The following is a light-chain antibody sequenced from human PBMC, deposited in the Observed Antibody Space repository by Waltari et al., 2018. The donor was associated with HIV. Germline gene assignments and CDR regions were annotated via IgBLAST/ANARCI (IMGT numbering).Light chain of an antibody. CDR2: GAS. J-gene: IGKJ4*01. Sequence: EIVLTQSPGTLCLSPGARATLSCRASQSITSTYLAWYQQKPGQAPRVVIHGASSRAIGIPDRFSGSGSGTDFTLTISRLEPEDFAVYFCQQYGNSPLTFGGGTKVEIK. CDR1: QSITSTY. V-gene: IGKV3-20*01. CDR3: QQYGNSPLT.